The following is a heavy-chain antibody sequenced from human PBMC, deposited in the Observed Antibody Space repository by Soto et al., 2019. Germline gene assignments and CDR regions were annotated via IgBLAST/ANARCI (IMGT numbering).Heavy chain of an antibody. J-gene: IGHJ6*03. D-gene: IGHD3-9*01. CDR1: GYTYSGYV. Sequence: VKLYRKTSGYTYSGYVISWLSKAPGKGLEWMGWISAYNGNTNYAQKLQGRVTMTTDTSTSTAYMELRSLRSDDTAVYYCARGTRSSYYDSQTEPLTDMGIWGKGTTVTVSS. CDR3: ARGTRSSYYDSQTEPLTDMGI. V-gene: IGHV1-18*01. CDR2: ISAYNGNT.